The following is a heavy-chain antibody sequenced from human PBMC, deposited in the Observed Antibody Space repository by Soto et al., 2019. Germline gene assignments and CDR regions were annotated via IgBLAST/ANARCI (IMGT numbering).Heavy chain of an antibody. CDR2: INAANGDT. CDR1: GYTFTSYG. V-gene: IGHV1-3*01. D-gene: IGHD6-13*01. J-gene: IGHJ5*02. Sequence: ASVKVSCKASGYTFTSYGIHWVRRAPGQRLEWMGWINAANGDTKYSPKFQVRVTITRDTSASTAYMELSSLRSEDTAVYYCVRRHVSATGIDWFDPWGQGTLVTVSS. CDR3: VRRHVSATGIDWFDP.